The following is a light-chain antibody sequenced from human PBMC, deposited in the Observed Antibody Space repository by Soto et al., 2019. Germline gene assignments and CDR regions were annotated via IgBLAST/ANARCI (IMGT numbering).Light chain of an antibody. CDR1: QSVSSY. V-gene: IGKV3-11*01. CDR3: QQRSNWPPT. Sequence: EIVLTQSPATLSLSPGERATLSCRASQSVSSYLAWYQQKPGQAPRLLIYDASNRATGSPARFSGSGSGTDFTRTISSLEPEEFAVYYCQQRSNWPPTVGQGTKREIK. CDR2: DAS. J-gene: IGKJ2*01.